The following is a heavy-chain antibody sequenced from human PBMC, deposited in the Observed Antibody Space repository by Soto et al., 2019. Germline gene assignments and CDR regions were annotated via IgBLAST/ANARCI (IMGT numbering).Heavy chain of an antibody. V-gene: IGHV1-3*01. CDR1: GYTFTSYA. J-gene: IGHJ6*02. CDR2: INAGNGNT. CDR3: ARVRGHYYYYYGMDV. Sequence: QVQLVQSGAEVKKPGASVKVSCKASGYTFTSYAMHWVRQAPGQRLEWMGWINAGNGNTKYSQKFQGRVTITRDTSASTAYMELSSLRSEDTAVYYCARVRGHYYYYYGMDVWGQGTTVTVSS.